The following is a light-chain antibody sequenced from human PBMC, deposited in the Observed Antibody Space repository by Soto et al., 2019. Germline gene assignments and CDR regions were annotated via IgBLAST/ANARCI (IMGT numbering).Light chain of an antibody. Sequence: AIQMTQSPSSLSASVGDRGTITCRASQEIRIDLGWYQQRPGKAPKVLIFAASSLRSGVQSRFSGSGSGTDFTLTISSLQPEDFATYYCLQDYSYPRTFGQGTKVEIK. CDR1: QEIRID. CDR2: AAS. CDR3: LQDYSYPRT. V-gene: IGKV1-6*01. J-gene: IGKJ1*01.